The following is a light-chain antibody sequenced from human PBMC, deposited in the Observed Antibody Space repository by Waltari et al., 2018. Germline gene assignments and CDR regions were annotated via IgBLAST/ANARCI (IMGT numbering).Light chain of an antibody. CDR3: ATWDDSLNAVL. CDR1: SPNIGDNA. V-gene: IGLV1-36*01. J-gene: IGLJ2*01. CDR2: YDD. Sequence: QSVLTQPPSVSGAPRQRVTISCSGSSPNIGDNAVSRYQQLPGKPPKLLLFYDDLLASGASDRFSGSKSGISASLAISGLQSEDEATYYCATWDDSLNAVLFGGGTKLTVL.